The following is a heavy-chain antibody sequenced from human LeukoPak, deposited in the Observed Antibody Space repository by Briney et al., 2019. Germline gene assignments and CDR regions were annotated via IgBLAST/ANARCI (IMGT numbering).Heavy chain of an antibody. J-gene: IGHJ3*02. V-gene: IGHV3-7*05. Sequence: GGSLRLSCAASGFTFSGYWMSWVRQAPGKGPEWVANIKQDGSEKYYVDSVKGRFTLSRDNAKNSLYLQMNSLRAEDTAVYYCARSNDFDIWGQGTMVTVSS. CDR1: GFTFSGYW. CDR2: IKQDGSEK. CDR3: ARSNDFDI.